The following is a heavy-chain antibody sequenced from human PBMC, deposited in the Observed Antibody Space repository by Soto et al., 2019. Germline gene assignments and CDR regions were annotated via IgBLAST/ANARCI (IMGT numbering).Heavy chain of an antibody. CDR1: GGTFSSYA. D-gene: IGHD6-13*01. J-gene: IGHJ3*02. Sequence: SVKVSCKASGGTFSSYAISWVRQAPGQGLEWMGGIIPIFGTANYAQKFQGRVTITADKSTSTAYMELSSLRSEDTAVYYCARDSRGIAAPGDAIDIWGQATMLTGS. CDR2: IIPIFGTA. CDR3: ARDSRGIAAPGDAIDI. V-gene: IGHV1-69*06.